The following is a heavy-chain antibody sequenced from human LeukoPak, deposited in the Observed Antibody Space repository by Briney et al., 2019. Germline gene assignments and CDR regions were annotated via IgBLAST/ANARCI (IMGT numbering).Heavy chain of an antibody. CDR3: ARAPVTSCRGAYCYPFDY. Sequence: GGSLRLSCAAFGFPLSSYAMSWVRQAPGKGLEWVSATSSSDAGTYHADSVRGRFTISRDNSKNTLYLQMNSLRVEDAAVYYCARAPVTSCRGAYCYPFDYWGQGTLVTVSA. D-gene: IGHD2-21*01. J-gene: IGHJ4*02. CDR1: GFPLSSYA. V-gene: IGHV3-23*01. CDR2: TSSSDAGT.